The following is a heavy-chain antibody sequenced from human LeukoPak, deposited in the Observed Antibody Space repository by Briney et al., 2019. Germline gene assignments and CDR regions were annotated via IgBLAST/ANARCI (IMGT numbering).Heavy chain of an antibody. CDR1: GLTFDDYA. Sequence: HAGGSLRLSCAASGLTFDDYAMHWVRQAPGKGLEWVSGISWNSGSIVYADSVKGRFNISRDNAKNSLYLQVNSLRVEDTAFYYCVKVETISIFGVAPRYFDLWGRGTLVTVSS. V-gene: IGHV3-9*01. J-gene: IGHJ2*01. CDR3: VKVETISIFGVAPRYFDL. D-gene: IGHD3-3*01. CDR2: ISWNSGSI.